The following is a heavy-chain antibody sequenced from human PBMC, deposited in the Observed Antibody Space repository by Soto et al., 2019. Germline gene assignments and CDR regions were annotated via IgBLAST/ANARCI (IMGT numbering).Heavy chain of an antibody. CDR3: ARNAYFDS. J-gene: IGHJ4*02. CDR1: GGSISTYY. Sequence: SETLSLTCIVSGGSISTYYWSWIRQPPGKGLEWIGYVLNTGDTNYNPSLKSRVTISLDMSKKQFSLNLTSLTAADTAIYYCARNAYFDSWGQGTLVTVPQ. V-gene: IGHV4-59*01. CDR2: VLNTGDT.